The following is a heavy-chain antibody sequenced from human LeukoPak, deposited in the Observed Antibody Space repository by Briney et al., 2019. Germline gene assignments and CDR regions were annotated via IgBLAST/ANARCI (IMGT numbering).Heavy chain of an antibody. V-gene: IGHV3-30-3*01. CDR1: GFTFSSYA. Sequence: GGSLRLSCAASGFTFSSYAMHWVRQAPGKGLEWVAVISYDGSNKYYADSVKGRFTISRDNSKNTLYLQMNSLRAEDTAVYYCARDSLSRSGSYLNWFDPWGQGTLVTVSS. D-gene: IGHD3-10*01. J-gene: IGHJ5*02. CDR3: ARDSLSRSGSYLNWFDP. CDR2: ISYDGSNK.